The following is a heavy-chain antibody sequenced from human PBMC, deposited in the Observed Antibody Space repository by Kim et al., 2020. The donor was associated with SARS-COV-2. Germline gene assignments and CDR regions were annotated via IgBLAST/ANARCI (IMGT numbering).Heavy chain of an antibody. Sequence: ASVKGRFTISRDDSKSIAYLQMNSLKTEDTAVYYCTRDRGSSSSGGIYYWGQGTLVTVSS. D-gene: IGHD6-6*01. V-gene: IGHV3-49*02. J-gene: IGHJ4*02. CDR3: TRDRGSSSSGGIYY.